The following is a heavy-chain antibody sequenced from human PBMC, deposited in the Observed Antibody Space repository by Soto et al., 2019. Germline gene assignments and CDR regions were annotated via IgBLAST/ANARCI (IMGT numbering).Heavy chain of an antibody. D-gene: IGHD6-19*01. V-gene: IGHV3-73*01. J-gene: IGHJ4*02. CDR1: GFTFSGSA. CDR3: TRHDRGAVAGKGVDY. Sequence: LRLSCAASGFTFSGSAMHWVRQASGKGLEWVGRIRSKANSYAAAYAASVKGRFTISRDDSKNTAYLQMNSLKTEDTAVYYCTRHDRGAVAGKGVDYCGQGPLVTVSS. CDR2: IRSKANSYAA.